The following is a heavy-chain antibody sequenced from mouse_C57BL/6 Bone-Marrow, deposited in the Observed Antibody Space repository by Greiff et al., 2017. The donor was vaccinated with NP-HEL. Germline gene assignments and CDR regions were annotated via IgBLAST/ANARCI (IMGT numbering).Heavy chain of an antibody. CDR2: ISSGGSYT. Sequence: DVMLVESGGDLVKPGGSLKLSCAASGFTFSSYGMSWVRQTPDKRLEWVATISSGGSYTYYPDSVKGRFTISRDNAKNTLYLQMSSLKSEDTAMYYCASPTLPFAYWGQGTLVTVSA. V-gene: IGHV5-6*02. CDR1: GFTFSSYG. J-gene: IGHJ3*01. CDR3: ASPTLPFAY. D-gene: IGHD5-5*01.